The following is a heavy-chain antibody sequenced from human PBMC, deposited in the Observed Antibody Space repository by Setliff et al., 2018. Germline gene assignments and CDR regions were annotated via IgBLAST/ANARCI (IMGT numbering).Heavy chain of an antibody. CDR1: GNGFTDLW. D-gene: IGHD6-19*01. V-gene: IGHV5-51*01. Sequence: GESLKISCKVSGNGFTDLWIAWVRQTPGKGLEWMGIIHPADYDTRYSPSLQGQVTFSADRSISTAHLQWDSLKASDTAMYYCVRDGRAEPAETWGQGTLVTVSS. CDR3: VRDGRAEPAET. CDR2: IHPADYDT. J-gene: IGHJ5*02.